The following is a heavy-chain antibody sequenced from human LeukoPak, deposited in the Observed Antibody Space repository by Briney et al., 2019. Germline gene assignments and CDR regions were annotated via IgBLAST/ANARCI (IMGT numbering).Heavy chain of an antibody. D-gene: IGHD6-19*01. CDR3: ARSYSSGPTGY. CDR1: GFTFSDYY. Sequence: QPGGSLRLSCAASGFTFSDYYMSWIRQAPGKGLEWLSYISSSSTYTKYAASVKGRFTVSRDNAKNSLYLQMNSLRAEDTAVYYCARSYSSGPTGYWGQGTLVTVSS. J-gene: IGHJ4*02. CDR2: ISSSSTYT. V-gene: IGHV3-11*06.